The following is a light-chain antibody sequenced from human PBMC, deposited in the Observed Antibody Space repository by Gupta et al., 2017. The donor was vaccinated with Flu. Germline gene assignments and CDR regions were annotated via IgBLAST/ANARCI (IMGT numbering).Light chain of an antibody. Sequence: MLPQSPATLSVSPGESATLSCRASQSVSDNYLAWYQQKPGQAPRLLIFRASSRSSAIPDRFSGSGSGTDFTLKISRVEAEDVAVYYCKQSVLTPLTFGGGTKVEIK. CDR3: KQSVLTPLT. CDR1: QSVSDNY. J-gene: IGKJ4*01. V-gene: IGKV3-20*01. CDR2: RAS.